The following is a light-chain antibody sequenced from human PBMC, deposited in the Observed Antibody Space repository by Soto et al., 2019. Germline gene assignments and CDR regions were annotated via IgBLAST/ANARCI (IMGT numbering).Light chain of an antibody. CDR1: SSDVGSDNL. CDR2: EVS. V-gene: IGLV2-23*02. Sequence: ALTQPASVSGSPGQSITISCTGTSSDVGSDNLVSWYQQHPGKAPKFMIYEVSKRPSGVSNRFSGSKSGNTASLTISGLQAEDEADYYCCSYAGTSTYVFGTGTKSPS. CDR3: CSYAGTSTYV. J-gene: IGLJ1*01.